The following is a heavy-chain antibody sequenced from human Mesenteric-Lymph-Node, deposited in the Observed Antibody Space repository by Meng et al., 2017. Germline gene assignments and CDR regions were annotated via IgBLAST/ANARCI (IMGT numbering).Heavy chain of an antibody. Sequence: RLQRQVHGLGRPTQTLSLTVAIARARFSGNRAAWIWIRQSPPGGLEWLGRTYYRSKWYNDYAVSVKSRITINPDTSKNQFSLQLNSVTPEETAIYYCARDWGDVRGGFDFWGQGTRVTSFS. CDR2: TYYRSKWYN. J-gene: IGHJ4*02. D-gene: IGHD3-10*02. CDR1: RARFSGNRAA. V-gene: IGHV6-1*01. CDR3: ARDWGDVRGGFDF.